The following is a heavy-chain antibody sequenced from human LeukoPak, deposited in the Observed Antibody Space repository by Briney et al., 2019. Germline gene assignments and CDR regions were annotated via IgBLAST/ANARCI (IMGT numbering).Heavy chain of an antibody. CDR1: GFTFSSYA. CDR3: AKGYCSSTSCYADYFDY. Sequence: GGSLRLSCAASGFTFSSYAMSWVRQAPGKGLEWVSAISGSGGSTYYADSAKGRFTISRDNSKNTLYLQMNSLRAEDTAVYYCAKGYCSSTSCYADYFDYWGQGTLVTVSS. J-gene: IGHJ4*02. D-gene: IGHD2-2*01. CDR2: ISGSGGST. V-gene: IGHV3-23*01.